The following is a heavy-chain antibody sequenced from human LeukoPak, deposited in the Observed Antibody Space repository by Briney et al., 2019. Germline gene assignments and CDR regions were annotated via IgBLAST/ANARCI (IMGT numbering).Heavy chain of an antibody. D-gene: IGHD3-22*01. CDR3: ARLAYYYDSSGYYPNQATGAFDI. Sequence: ASVKVSCKASGYTFTGYYMHWVRQAPGQGLEWMGWINPNSGGTNFAQKFQGRVTMTRDTSISAAYMELSRLRSDDTAVYYCARLAYYYDSSGYYPNQATGAFDIWGQGTMVTVSS. J-gene: IGHJ3*02. CDR1: GYTFTGYY. V-gene: IGHV1-2*02. CDR2: INPNSGGT.